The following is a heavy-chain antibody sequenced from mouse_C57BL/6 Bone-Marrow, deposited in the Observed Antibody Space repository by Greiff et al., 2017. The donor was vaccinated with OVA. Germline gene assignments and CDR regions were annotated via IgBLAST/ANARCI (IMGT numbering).Heavy chain of an antibody. CDR2: IDPSDSYT. CDR1: GYTFTSYW. CDR3: ARFPAYYSPGWYFDV. V-gene: IGHV1-59*01. D-gene: IGHD2-12*01. J-gene: IGHJ1*03. Sequence: QVQLQQPGAELVRPGTSVKLSCKASGYTFTSYWMHWVKQRPGQGLEWIGVIDPSDSYTNYNQKFKGKATLTEDTSSSTAYMQLSSLTSEDSAVYYCARFPAYYSPGWYFDVWGTGTTVTVSS.